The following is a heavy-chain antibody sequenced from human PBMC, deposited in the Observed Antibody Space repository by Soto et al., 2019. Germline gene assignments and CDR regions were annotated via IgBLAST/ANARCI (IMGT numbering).Heavy chain of an antibody. CDR1: GDTFTTNV. J-gene: IGHJ4*02. CDR3: AREAGIWYLSYFDY. Sequence: QVQVVQSGAEVKKPGSSVKVSCKTSGDTFTTNVLSWVRQAPGQGLEWMGGIMPIFGTTNYAQKFQGRLTIPEDESRGKSYMELFSLRSEDPAVYYGAREAGIWYLSYFDYWGQGPLVPVSP. CDR2: IMPIFGTT. D-gene: IGHD3-3*02. V-gene: IGHV1-69*12.